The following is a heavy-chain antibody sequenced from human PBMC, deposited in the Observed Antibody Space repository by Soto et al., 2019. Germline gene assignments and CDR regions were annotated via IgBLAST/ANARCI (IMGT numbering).Heavy chain of an antibody. CDR3: AREGYTTSSIHSFLDS. V-gene: IGHV1-69*09. D-gene: IGHD6-6*01. Sequence: QVQLVQSGADVRKPGSSVKVSCKASGGTFSSFAISWVRQAPGQGLEWMGRIFPMLGTTKYGQKFQGRLTMTADKSSIIAYMELNSLRSEDTALYYCAREGYTTSSIHSFLDSWCQGTLVTVSS. J-gene: IGHJ4*02. CDR2: IFPMLGTT. CDR1: GGTFSSFA.